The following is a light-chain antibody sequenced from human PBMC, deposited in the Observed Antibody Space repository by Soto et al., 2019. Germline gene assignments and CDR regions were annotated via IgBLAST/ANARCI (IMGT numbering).Light chain of an antibody. V-gene: IGLV2-14*03. Sequence: QSVLTQPASVSESPGKSITIYCTGTSSDVGGYNYVSWYQHHPGKAPKLMIYDVTNRPSGVSNRFSGSKSGNTASLTISGLQAEDGADYYCTSYTTSSPYLVFGGGTKVTVL. CDR3: TSYTTSSPYLV. CDR2: DVT. CDR1: SSDVGGYNY. J-gene: IGLJ3*02.